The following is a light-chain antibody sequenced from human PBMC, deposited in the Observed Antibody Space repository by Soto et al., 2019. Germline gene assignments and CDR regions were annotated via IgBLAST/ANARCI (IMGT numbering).Light chain of an antibody. J-gene: IGKJ2*01. CDR1: QSVDTH. CDR3: QQSHNWYT. V-gene: IGKV3-15*01. Sequence: EIVLTQSPATLSVSPGERATLSCRASQSVDTHLHWYQQKAGQAPRLLSYGASTRSTGIPARFSGSGSGTEFTLTINSMQSEDFAVSYCQQSHNWYTFGQGTEVEIK. CDR2: GAS.